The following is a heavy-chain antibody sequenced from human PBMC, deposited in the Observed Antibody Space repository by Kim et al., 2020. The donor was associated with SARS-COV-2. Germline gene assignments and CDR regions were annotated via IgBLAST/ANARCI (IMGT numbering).Heavy chain of an antibody. CDR1: GGSFTAYY. CDR3: VRGGGVTRYYFDY. V-gene: IGHV4-34*01. D-gene: IGHD3-16*01. CDR2: INHIGST. Sequence: SETLSLTCAVYGGSFTAYYWTWIRQPPGKGLEWIGEINHIGSTNYNPSLQSRVIISVDTSKNQFSLKLSSVTAADTAVYFCVRGGGVTRYYFDYWGQGALGTVSS. J-gene: IGHJ4*02.